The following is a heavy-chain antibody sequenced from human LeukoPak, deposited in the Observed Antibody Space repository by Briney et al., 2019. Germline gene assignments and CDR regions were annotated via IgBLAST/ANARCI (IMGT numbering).Heavy chain of an antibody. CDR3: ARDEGLESYQPDDAFDI. J-gene: IGHJ3*02. Sequence: ASVKVSCKASGYTFTSYDINWVRQATGQGLEWMGIINPSGGSTSYAQKFQGRVTMTRDTSTSTVYMELSSLRSEDAAVYYCARDEGLESYQPDDAFDIWGQGTMVTVSS. CDR1: GYTFTSYD. CDR2: INPSGGST. V-gene: IGHV1-46*01. D-gene: IGHD2-2*01.